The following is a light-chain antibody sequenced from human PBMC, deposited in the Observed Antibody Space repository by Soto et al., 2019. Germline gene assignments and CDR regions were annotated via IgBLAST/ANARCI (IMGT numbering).Light chain of an antibody. CDR1: SSNIGAGYD. V-gene: IGLV1-40*01. J-gene: IGLJ1*01. CDR3: QSYDSRLSGYV. CDR2: GNS. Sequence: QSVLTQPPSVSGAPGQRVTISCTVSSSNIGAGYDVNWYQQLPGAAPKFLIYGNSNRPSGVPDRFSGSKSGTSASLAITGLQAEDEADYYCQSYDSRLSGYVFGTGTKLTVL.